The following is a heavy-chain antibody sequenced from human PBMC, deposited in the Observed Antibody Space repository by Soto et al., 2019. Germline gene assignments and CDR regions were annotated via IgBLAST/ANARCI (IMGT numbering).Heavy chain of an antibody. CDR1: GYTFTSYG. V-gene: IGHV1-18*01. J-gene: IGHJ6*03. CDR3: ARPIVYCSGGSCYSDYYYYMDV. CDR2: ISAYNGNT. Sequence: QVPLVQSGAEVKKPGASVKVSCKASGYTFTSYGISWVRQAPGQGLEWMGWISAYNGNTNYAQKLQGRVTMTTDTSTSTAYMELRSLRSDDTAVYYCARPIVYCSGGSCYSDYYYYMDVWGKGTTVTVSS. D-gene: IGHD2-15*01.